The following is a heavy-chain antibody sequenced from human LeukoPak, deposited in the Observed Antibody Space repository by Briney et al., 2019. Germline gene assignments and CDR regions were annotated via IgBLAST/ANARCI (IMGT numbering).Heavy chain of an antibody. CDR3: VSCGIWSGCSCYMGY. CDR1: RDTYTSYV. J-gene: IGHJ4*02. V-gene: IGHV1-18*01. D-gene: IGHD2-15*01. CDR2: ISAYNGNT. Sequence: GASVKVSCKASRDTYTSYVIRWLRHAPGQGLEWMGWISAYNGNTNYAQNLQGRVTMTTYTSTSTAYMELRSLRSDDTAEDSGVSCGIWSGCSCYMGYWGQGTLVTVSS.